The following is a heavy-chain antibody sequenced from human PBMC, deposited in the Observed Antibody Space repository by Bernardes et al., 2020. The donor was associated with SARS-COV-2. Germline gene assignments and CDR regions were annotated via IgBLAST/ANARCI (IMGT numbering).Heavy chain of an antibody. D-gene: IGHD5-12*01. CDR3: AGFRGYKYAYLDFDL. CDR1: GFTFSSYW. Sequence: GALRLSCEASGFTFSSYWMHWVRQAPGKGLVWVSRMNSDGSTTSYVDSVKGRFTISRDNAKNTLYLQMNSLRAEDTAVYYCAGFRGYKYAYLDFDLWGRGTLVTVSS. CDR2: MNSDGSTT. V-gene: IGHV3-74*01. J-gene: IGHJ2*01.